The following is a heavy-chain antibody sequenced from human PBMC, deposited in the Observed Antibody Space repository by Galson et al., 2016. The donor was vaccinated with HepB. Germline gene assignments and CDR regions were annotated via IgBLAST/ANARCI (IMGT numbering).Heavy chain of an antibody. V-gene: IGHV3-11*01. CDR1: GMTFSDSY. J-gene: IGHJ4*02. D-gene: IGHD3-10*01. CDR3: ANDHKSRGFDD. Sequence: SLRLSCAASGMTFSDSYMSWIRQPPGRGLEWVAYISSASATISYADSVRGRFTISRDNRRSLLFLEMNSLRAEDTALYYCANDHKSRGFDDWGQGTLVTVSS. CDR2: ISSASATI.